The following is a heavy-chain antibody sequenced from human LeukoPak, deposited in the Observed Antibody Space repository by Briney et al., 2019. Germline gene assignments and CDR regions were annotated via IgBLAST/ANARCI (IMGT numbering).Heavy chain of an antibody. J-gene: IGHJ4*02. D-gene: IGHD3-22*01. CDR2: INPNSGGT. CDR1: GYTFTGYY. CDR3: ARELYYYDSSGYSPFDY. Sequence: ASVKVSCKASGYTFTGYYMHWVRQAPGQGLEWMGWINPNSGGTNYAQKFQGRVTMTRDTSISTAYMELSRPRSDDTAVYYCARELYYYDSSGYSPFDYWGQGTLVTVSS. V-gene: IGHV1-2*02.